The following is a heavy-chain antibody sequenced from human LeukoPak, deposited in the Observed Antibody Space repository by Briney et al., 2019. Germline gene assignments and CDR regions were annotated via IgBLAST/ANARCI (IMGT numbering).Heavy chain of an antibody. V-gene: IGHV1-18*01. CDR2: ISAYNGNT. J-gene: IGHJ5*02. CDR3: ARYDFWSSYSNWFDP. CDR1: GYTFTSYG. D-gene: IGHD3-3*01. Sequence: ASVKVSCKASGYTFTSYGMSWVRQAPGQGLEWMGWISAYNGNTNYAQKLQGRVTMTTDTSTSTAYMELRSLRSDDTAVYYCARYDFWSSYSNWFDPWGQGTLVTVSS.